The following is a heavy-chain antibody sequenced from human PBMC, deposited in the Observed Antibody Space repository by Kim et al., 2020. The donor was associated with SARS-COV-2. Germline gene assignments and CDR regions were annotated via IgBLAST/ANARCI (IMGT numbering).Heavy chain of an antibody. D-gene: IGHD1-26*01. J-gene: IGHJ4*02. Sequence: SVKGRFTISRDNSKDTLYLQMNSLRADDTALYYCAKPYAGSYSLGLYYFDYWGQGTLVTVSS. CDR3: AKPYAGSYSLGLYYFDY. V-gene: IGHV3-23*01.